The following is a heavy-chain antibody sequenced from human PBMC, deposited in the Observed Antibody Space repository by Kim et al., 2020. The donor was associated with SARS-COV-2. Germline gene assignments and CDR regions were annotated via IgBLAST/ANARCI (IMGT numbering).Heavy chain of an antibody. CDR2: IYPGYSDT. CDR1: GYSITSYW. Sequence: GESLKISCQGSGYSITSYWIAWVRQMPGKGLECMGIIYPGYSDTRYSPSFQGQVTISADKSISTAYLQWNSLKASDTAMYYCARRGIVGLMDAWGQGTTVTVSS. D-gene: IGHD1-26*01. V-gene: IGHV5-51*01. J-gene: IGHJ6*02. CDR3: ARRGIVGLMDA.